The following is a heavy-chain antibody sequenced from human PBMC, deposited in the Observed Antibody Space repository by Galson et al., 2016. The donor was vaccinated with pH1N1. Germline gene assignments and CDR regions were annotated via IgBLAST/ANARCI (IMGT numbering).Heavy chain of an antibody. V-gene: IGHV1-69*02. CDR1: GGTLSRHT. CDR3: AAEAGSSGMDV. D-gene: IGHD3-10*01. CDR2: ILPIVGNT. J-gene: IGHJ6*02. Sequence: SVKVSCKASGGTLSRHTISWVRQAPGQGLEWMGRILPIVGNTNYAQKLQGRITIIADRFTSTVSMELSGLTSDDTAEYYCAAEAGSSGMDVWDQGTPVTVSS.